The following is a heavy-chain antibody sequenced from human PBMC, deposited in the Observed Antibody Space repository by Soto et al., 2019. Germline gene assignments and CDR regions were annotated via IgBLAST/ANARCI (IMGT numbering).Heavy chain of an antibody. CDR1: GGSISSYY. CDR2: IYYSGST. J-gene: IGHJ4*02. Sequence: SETLSLTCTVSGGSISSYYWSWIRQPPGKGLEWIGYIYYSGSTNYNPSLKSRVTISVDTSKNQFSLKLSSVTAADTAVYYCARSVRYCSGGSCYSGRDYWGQGTLVTVSS. CDR3: ARSVRYCSGGSCYSGRDY. D-gene: IGHD2-15*01. V-gene: IGHV4-59*08.